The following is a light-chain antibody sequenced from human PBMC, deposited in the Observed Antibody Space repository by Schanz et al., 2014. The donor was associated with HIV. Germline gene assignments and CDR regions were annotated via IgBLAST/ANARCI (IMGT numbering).Light chain of an antibody. CDR2: EVT. V-gene: IGLV2-8*01. Sequence: QSALTQPASVSGSPGQSITISCTGTTSDVGLYTYVSWYQQHPGKAPKLMIYEVTKRPSGVPDRFSGSKSGNTASLTVSGLQAEDEADYYCASYGGSNNLLFGGGTKLTVL. CDR3: ASYGGSNNLL. J-gene: IGLJ2*01. CDR1: TSDVGLYTY.